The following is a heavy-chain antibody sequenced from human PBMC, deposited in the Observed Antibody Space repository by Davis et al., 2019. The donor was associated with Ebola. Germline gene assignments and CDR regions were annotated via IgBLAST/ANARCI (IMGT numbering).Heavy chain of an antibody. CDR2: ISSSGSTI. Sequence: GESLKISCAASGFTFYRYEMNWVRQAPGKGLEWVSYISSSGSTIYYADSVKGRFTISRDNAKNSLYLQMNSLRAEDTAVYYCARGAVGYSGSYYRYFDYWGQGTLVTVSS. CDR3: ARGAVGYSGSYYRYFDY. D-gene: IGHD1-26*01. J-gene: IGHJ4*02. V-gene: IGHV3-48*03. CDR1: GFTFYRYE.